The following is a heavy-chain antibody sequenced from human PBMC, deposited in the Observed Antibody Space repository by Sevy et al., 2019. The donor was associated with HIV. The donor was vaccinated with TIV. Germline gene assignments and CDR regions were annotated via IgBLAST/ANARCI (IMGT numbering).Heavy chain of an antibody. CDR1: GYTLSELS. V-gene: IGHV1-24*01. CDR3: AITRDYDDNSGYAFDY. J-gene: IGHJ4*02. D-gene: IGHD3-22*01. CDR2: FDPEDGET. Sequence: ASVKVSCKVFGYTLSELSMHWVRQTPGKGLEWMGSFDPEDGETIYAQKFQGRVAMTEDTSTDTAYMELRSLRAEDTAVFYCAITRDYDDNSGYAFDYWGQGTLVTVSS.